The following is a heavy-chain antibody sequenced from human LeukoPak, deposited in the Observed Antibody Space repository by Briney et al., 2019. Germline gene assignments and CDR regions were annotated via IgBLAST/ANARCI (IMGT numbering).Heavy chain of an antibody. CDR3: ARAPPSSGWYGTWGNWFDP. J-gene: IGHJ5*02. D-gene: IGHD6-19*01. CDR2: INPSGGST. Sequence: ASVKVSCKASGYTFTSYYMHWVRQAPGQGLEWMGIINPSGGSTGYARKFQGRVTMTRDTSTSTVYMELSSLRSEDTAVYYCARAPPSSGWYGTWGNWFDPWGQGTLVTVSS. CDR1: GYTFTSYY. V-gene: IGHV1-46*01.